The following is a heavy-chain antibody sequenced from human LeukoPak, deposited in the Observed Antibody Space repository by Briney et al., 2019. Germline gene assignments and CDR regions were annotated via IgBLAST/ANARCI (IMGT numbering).Heavy chain of an antibody. CDR1: GFTFSSYA. D-gene: IGHD3-3*01. Sequence: GGSLRLSCAASGFTFSSYAMSWVRQGPGKGLEWVSAISGSGGSTYYADSVKGRFTISRDNSKNTLYPQMNSLRAEDTAVYYCAKDGFWSGFYYFDYWGQGTLVTVSS. J-gene: IGHJ4*02. V-gene: IGHV3-23*01. CDR2: ISGSGGST. CDR3: AKDGFWSGFYYFDY.